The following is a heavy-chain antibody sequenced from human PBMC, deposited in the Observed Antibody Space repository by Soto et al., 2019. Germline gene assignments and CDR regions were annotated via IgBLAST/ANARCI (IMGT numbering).Heavy chain of an antibody. V-gene: IGHV4-31*03. CDR1: GGSISSGGYY. CDR2: IYYSGST. D-gene: IGHD2-21*02. Sequence: QVQLQESGPGLVKPSQTLSLTCTVSGGSISSGGYYWSWIRQHPGKGLEWIGYIYYSGSTYYNPSLKSRVTISVDTSKNQFSLKLSSVTAADTAVYYCARDRYCGGDCYSGGFDYWGQGTLVTVSS. J-gene: IGHJ4*02. CDR3: ARDRYCGGDCYSGGFDY.